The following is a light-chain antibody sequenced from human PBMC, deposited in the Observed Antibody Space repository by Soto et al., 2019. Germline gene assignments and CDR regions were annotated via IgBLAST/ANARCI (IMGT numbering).Light chain of an antibody. CDR3: CLYAVTFYV. V-gene: IGLV2-11*01. CDR1: SSDVGTYDF. J-gene: IGLJ1*01. Sequence: QSVLTQPRSVPGSPGQSVTISCTGTSSDVGTYDFVSWYQQHPGKAPRLMIFDVSERPSGVPDRFSGSKSGNTASLTIPGLQAEDEADYYCCLYAVTFYVFGTGTKSPS. CDR2: DVS.